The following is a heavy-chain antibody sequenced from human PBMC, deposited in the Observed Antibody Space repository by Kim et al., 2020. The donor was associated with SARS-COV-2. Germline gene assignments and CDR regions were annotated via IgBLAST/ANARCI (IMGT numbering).Heavy chain of an antibody. V-gene: IGHV3-72*01. J-gene: IGHJ4*01. CDR3: ARVHIVRATSVDH. Sequence: YAASVRGRFTISRDDSKNSLYLQMNSLKTEDTAVYYCARVHIVRATSVDHWGQGTLVTVSS. D-gene: IGHD1-26*01.